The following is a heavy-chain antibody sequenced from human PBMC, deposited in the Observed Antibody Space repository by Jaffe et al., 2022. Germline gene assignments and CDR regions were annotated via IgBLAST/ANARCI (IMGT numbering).Heavy chain of an antibody. J-gene: IGHJ3*02. V-gene: IGHV4-39*01. CDR2: IYYSGST. CDR1: GGSISSSSYY. D-gene: IGHD3-10*01. Sequence: QLQLQESGPGLVKPSETLSLTCTVSGGSISSSSYYWGWIRQPPGKGLEWIGSIYYSGSTYYNPSLKSRVTISVDTSKNQFSLKLSSVTAADTAVYYCASAAIRGGAFDIWGQGTMVTVSS. CDR3: ASAAIRGGAFDI.